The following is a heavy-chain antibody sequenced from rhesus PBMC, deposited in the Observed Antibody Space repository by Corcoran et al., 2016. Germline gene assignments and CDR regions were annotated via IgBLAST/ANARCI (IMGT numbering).Heavy chain of an antibody. Sequence: QVQLQESGPGLVKPSETLSLTCAVSGGSISDDYYWSWIRQPPGKGLEWIGYLYGSGGGTNSNPSLKNRVTISIDTSKNQFSLKLSSVTAADTAVYYCARDLGYYSGSYHSFDYWGQGVLVTVSS. J-gene: IGHJ4*01. CDR3: ARDLGYYSGSYHSFDY. CDR2: LYGSGGGT. D-gene: IGHD3-16*01. CDR1: GGSISDDYY. V-gene: IGHV4-106*01.